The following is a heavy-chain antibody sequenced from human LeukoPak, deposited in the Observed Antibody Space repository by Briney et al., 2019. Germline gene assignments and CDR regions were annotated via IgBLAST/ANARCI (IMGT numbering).Heavy chain of an antibody. J-gene: IGHJ4*02. D-gene: IGHD1-26*01. CDR2: IYDSGKT. Sequence: SETLSLTCTVPGDSISSYYWSWIRQPPGKGLEWIGYIYDSGKTNYNASLISRVTISVDTSKNQFSLKLTSVTAADTAVYYCARGGSGSYYGDFDYWGQGTLVTVSS. CDR1: GDSISSYY. V-gene: IGHV4-59*01. CDR3: ARGGSGSYYGDFDY.